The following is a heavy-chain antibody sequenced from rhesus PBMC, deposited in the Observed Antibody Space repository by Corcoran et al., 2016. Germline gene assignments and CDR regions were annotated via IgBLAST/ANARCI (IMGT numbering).Heavy chain of an antibody. CDR2: IDGSSGST. D-gene: IGHD5-42*01. V-gene: IGHV4-127*01. CDR1: GYSISSGYG. Sequence: QVQLQESGPGLVKPSETLSLTCAVSGYSISSGYGWSWIRQPPGKGLEWIGYIDGSSGSTNHNPSRQSRITISKDTSKNQFSLKLSSVTAADTAVYYCARSWGYHFDYWGQGVLVTVSS. CDR3: ARSWGYHFDY. J-gene: IGHJ4*01.